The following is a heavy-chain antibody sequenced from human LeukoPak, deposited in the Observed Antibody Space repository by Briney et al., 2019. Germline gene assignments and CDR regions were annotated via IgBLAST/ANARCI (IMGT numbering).Heavy chain of an antibody. CDR2: ISYDGSNK. CDR1: GFTFSSYA. Sequence: GGSLRLSCAASGFTFSSYAIHWVRQAPGKGLEWVAAISYDGSNKYYADSVKGRFTISRDNSKNTLYLQMNSLRAEDTAVYYCARDRVAARPGGAFDIWGQGTMVTVSS. J-gene: IGHJ3*02. V-gene: IGHV3-30-3*01. CDR3: ARDRVAARPGGAFDI. D-gene: IGHD6-6*01.